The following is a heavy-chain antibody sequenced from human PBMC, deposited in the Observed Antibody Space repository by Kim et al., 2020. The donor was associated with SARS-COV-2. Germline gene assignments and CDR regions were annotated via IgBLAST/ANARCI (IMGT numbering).Heavy chain of an antibody. J-gene: IGHJ4*02. Sequence: SETLSLTCTVSGGSISSSSYYWGWISQPPGKGLEWIGSIYYSGSTYYNASLKSRVTISVDTSKNQLSQKLSSVTTADTAVYSCARLSRGRTMIFDYWGQGTLVTVSS. D-gene: IGHD3-22*01. CDR1: GGSISSSSYY. CDR2: IYYSGST. CDR3: ARLSRGRTMIFDY. V-gene: IGHV4-39*01.